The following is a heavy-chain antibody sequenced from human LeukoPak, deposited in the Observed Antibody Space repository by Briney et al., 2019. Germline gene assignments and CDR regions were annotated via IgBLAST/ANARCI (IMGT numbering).Heavy chain of an antibody. CDR1: GGSVSSGSYY. Sequence: SETLSLTCTVSGGSVSSGSYYWSWIRQPPGKGLEWIGYIYYSGNTNYNPSLKSRVTISVDTSKNQFSLKLSSVTAADMAVYYCARAGGSGWHAFDIWGQGTMVTVSS. V-gene: IGHV4-61*01. CDR3: ARAGGSGWHAFDI. J-gene: IGHJ3*02. D-gene: IGHD6-19*01. CDR2: IYYSGNT.